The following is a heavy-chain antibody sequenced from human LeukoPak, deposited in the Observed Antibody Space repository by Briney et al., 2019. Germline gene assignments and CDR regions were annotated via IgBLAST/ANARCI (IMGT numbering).Heavy chain of an antibody. CDR2: IYTSGST. CDR3: AGTYYYDSSGYTQIRRFDY. V-gene: IGHV4-4*09. J-gene: IGHJ4*02. D-gene: IGHD3-22*01. Sequence: PSETLSLTRIVSGGSTSSYYWSWIRQPPGKGLEWIGYIYTSGSTNYNPSLKSRVTISVDTSKNQFSLKLSSVTAADTAVYYCAGTYYYDSSGYTQIRRFDYWGQGTLVTVSS. CDR1: GGSTSSYY.